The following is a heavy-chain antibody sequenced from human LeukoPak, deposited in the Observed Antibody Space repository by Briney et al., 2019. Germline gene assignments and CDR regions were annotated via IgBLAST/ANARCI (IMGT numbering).Heavy chain of an antibody. CDR3: ARDIVRKSYADGSGWGYFQH. CDR1: GFTSDDYA. CDR2: ISWDGDNI. Sequence: GGSLRLSCPASGFTSDDYAMHWVRQAPGKGLEWVSVISWDGDNINYADSVKGRFTISRDNSKNSLFLQMSSLRAEDTALYYCARDIVRKSYADGSGWGYFQHWGQGTLATVSS. V-gene: IGHV3-43D*03. D-gene: IGHD3-16*01. J-gene: IGHJ1*01.